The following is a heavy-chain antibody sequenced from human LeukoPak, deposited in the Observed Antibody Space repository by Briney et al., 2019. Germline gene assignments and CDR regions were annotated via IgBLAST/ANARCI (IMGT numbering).Heavy chain of an antibody. CDR1: GFTFSDYY. J-gene: IGHJ4*02. V-gene: IGHV3-11*04. CDR2: ISSSGGTI. D-gene: IGHD4-11*01. Sequence: GGSLRLSCAASGFTFSDYYMSWIRQAPGKGLEWVSYISSSGGTIYYADSVKGRFTISRYNAKNSLYLQMNSLRAEDTAVYYWARVLHAYLQSSPLNYWGQGTLVTVSS. CDR3: ARVLHAYLQSSPLNY.